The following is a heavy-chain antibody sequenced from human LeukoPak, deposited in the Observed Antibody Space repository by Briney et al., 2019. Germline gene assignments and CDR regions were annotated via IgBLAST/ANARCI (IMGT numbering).Heavy chain of an antibody. V-gene: IGHV4-30-4*08. CDR1: GGSISSGDYY. CDR3: ARAGGYSSSWSGWAFDI. CDR2: IYYSGST. Sequence: PSQTLSLTCTVSGGSISSGDYYWSWIRQPPGKGLEWIGYIYYSGSTYYNPSLKSRVTISVDTSKNQFSLKLSSVTAADTAVYYCARAGGYSSSWSGWAFDIWGQGTMVTVSS. D-gene: IGHD6-13*01. J-gene: IGHJ3*02.